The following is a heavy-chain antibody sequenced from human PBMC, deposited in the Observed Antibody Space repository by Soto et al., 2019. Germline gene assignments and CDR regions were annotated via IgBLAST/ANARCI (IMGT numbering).Heavy chain of an antibody. CDR3: ARVGPPNYYDSSGYYYDY. J-gene: IGHJ4*02. V-gene: IGHV1-69*06. D-gene: IGHD3-22*01. CDR2: IIPIFGTA. CDR1: GGTFSSYA. Sequence: SVKVSCKASGGTFSSYAISWVRQAPGQGLEWMGGIIPIFGTANYAQKFQGRVTITADKSTSTAYMELSNLRSEDTAVYYCARVGPPNYYDSSGYYYDYWGQGTLVTVSS.